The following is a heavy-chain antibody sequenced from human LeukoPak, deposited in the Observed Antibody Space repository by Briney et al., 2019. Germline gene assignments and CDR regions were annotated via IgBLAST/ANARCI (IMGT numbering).Heavy chain of an antibody. Sequence: SETLSLTCTVADGSFNFYFWHWIRQPPGKGLDWIGEIDNRGSTQYNPSLRSRVTISVDTSRNQFSLELTSVTAADTAVYFCARDSHSGFQWGQGTLVTVSS. CDR2: IDNRGST. V-gene: IGHV4-34*01. CDR3: ARDSHSGFQ. CDR1: DGSFNFYF. J-gene: IGHJ4*02. D-gene: IGHD3-10*01.